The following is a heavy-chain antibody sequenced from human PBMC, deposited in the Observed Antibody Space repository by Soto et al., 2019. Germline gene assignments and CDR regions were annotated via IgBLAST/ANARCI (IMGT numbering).Heavy chain of an antibody. V-gene: IGHV5-51*01. Sequence: PGESLKISCKGSGYSFTSYWIGWVRQMPGKGLEWMGIIYPGDSDTRYSPSFQGQVPVSADKSISTAYLQWSSLKASDTALYYCARHAVYSSSSPSFDYWGQGTLVTVSS. CDR2: IYPGDSDT. J-gene: IGHJ4*02. CDR1: GYSFTSYW. CDR3: ARHAVYSSSSPSFDY. D-gene: IGHD6-6*01.